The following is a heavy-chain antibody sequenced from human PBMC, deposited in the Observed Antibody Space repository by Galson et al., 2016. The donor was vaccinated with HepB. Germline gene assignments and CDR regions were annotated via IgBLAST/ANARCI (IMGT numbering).Heavy chain of an antibody. CDR1: GLTFSTYW. D-gene: IGHD3-10*01. J-gene: IGHJ4*01. V-gene: IGHV3-74*01. CDR2: MNPDGSRT. Sequence: SLRLSCAFSGLTFSTYWMHWVRQAPGKGLVWVSRMNPDGSRTDYADSVKGRFTISRDNAKNTLYLQMNSLRAEDTAVYYCAGDFGGPDDHWGHGTMVTVSS. CDR3: AGDFGGPDDH.